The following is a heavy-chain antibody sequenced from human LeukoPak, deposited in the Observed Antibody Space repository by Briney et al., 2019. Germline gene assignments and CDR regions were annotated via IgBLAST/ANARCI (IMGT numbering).Heavy chain of an antibody. Sequence: GGSLRLSCTASGFTFSSYAMNWVRQAPGKGLEWVSSISTSPSSMYYADSVKGRFTISRDNAKNSLYLQMNSLRDEDTAVYYCARDRDRDYYDSSGYYAYWGQGTLVTVSS. J-gene: IGHJ4*02. CDR2: ISTSPSSM. CDR1: GFTFSSYA. D-gene: IGHD3-22*01. CDR3: ARDRDRDYYDSSGYYAY. V-gene: IGHV3-21*01.